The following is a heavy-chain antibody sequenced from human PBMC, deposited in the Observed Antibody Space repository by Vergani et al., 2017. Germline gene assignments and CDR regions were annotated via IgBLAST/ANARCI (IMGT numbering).Heavy chain of an antibody. V-gene: IGHV1-69*11. D-gene: IGHD3-22*01. CDR2: IIPILGTA. CDR1: GGTFSSYA. J-gene: IGHJ3*02. Sequence: QVQLVQSGAEVKKPGSSVKVSCKASGGTFSSYAISWVRQAPGQGLEWMGRIIPILGTANYAQKFQGRVTITADESTSTAYMELSSLRSEDTGVYYCASPQADYYDSSGYYLDAFDIWGQGTMVTVSS. CDR3: ASPQADYYDSSGYYLDAFDI.